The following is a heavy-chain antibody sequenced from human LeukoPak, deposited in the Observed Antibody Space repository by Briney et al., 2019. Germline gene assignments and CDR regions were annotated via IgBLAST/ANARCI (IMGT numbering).Heavy chain of an antibody. CDR3: ARVRYCSSTSCYTFDY. D-gene: IGHD2-2*02. Sequence: GTFSSXTXXWVRQAPGQGXEWMXRIIPILGIANYAKKLQGRVTITGDKYTRTAYMEMSSLRSEDTAVYYCARVRYCSSTSCYTFDYWGQGTLVTVSS. CDR2: IIPILGIA. J-gene: IGHJ4*02. CDR1: GTFSSXT. V-gene: IGHV1-69*02.